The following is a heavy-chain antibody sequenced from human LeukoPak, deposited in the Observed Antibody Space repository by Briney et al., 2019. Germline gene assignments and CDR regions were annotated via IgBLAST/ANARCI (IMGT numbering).Heavy chain of an antibody. CDR1: GFTFSSYS. J-gene: IGHJ4*02. CDR2: ISSSSSTI. D-gene: IGHD3-3*01. Sequence: GGSLRLSCAASGFTFSSYSMNWVRQAPGKGLEWVSYISSSSSTIYYADSVKGRFTISRDNAKNSLYLQMNSLRAEDTAMYYCARDLAPPPIWSGYYTGTFDYWGQGTLVTVSS. V-gene: IGHV3-48*04. CDR3: ARDLAPPPIWSGYYTGTFDY.